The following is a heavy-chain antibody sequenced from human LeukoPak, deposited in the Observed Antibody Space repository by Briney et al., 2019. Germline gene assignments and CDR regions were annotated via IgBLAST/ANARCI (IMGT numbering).Heavy chain of an antibody. Sequence: SGGSLRLSCAASGFTFSSYWMHWVRQAPGKGLVWVSRINSEGSSTSYADSVKGRFTISRDSSKNTLYLQMNSLRAEDTALYYCAKERYNYANGDFDYWGQGTLVTVSS. CDR3: AKERYNYANGDFDY. J-gene: IGHJ4*02. CDR1: GFTFSSYW. D-gene: IGHD5-18*01. V-gene: IGHV3-74*01. CDR2: INSEGSST.